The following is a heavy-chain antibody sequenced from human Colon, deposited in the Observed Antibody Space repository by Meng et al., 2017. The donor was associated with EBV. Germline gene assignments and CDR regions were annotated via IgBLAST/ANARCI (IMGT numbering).Heavy chain of an antibody. CDR2: IYHGVNI. J-gene: IGHJ5*02. CDR1: VDSITSGDYS. D-gene: IGHD3-10*01. V-gene: IGHV4-30-2*01. Sequence: QEAGSGRRRPSQTLSLTCAVSVDSITSGDYSWTWIRQPPGKGLEWIGYIYHGVNIYYTPSLRSRVTISVDKSRNQFSLKLTSVSAADTAVYYCVRDTRRGGGWFDPWGQGTLVTVSS. CDR3: VRDTRRGGGWFDP.